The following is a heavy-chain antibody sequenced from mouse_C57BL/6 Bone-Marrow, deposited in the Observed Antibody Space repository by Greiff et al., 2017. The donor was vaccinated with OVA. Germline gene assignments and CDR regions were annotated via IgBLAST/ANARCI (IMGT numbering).Heavy chain of an antibody. Sequence: QVQLQQPGAELVKPGASVKVSCKASDYTFTSYWMHWVKQRPGQGLEWIGRIHPSDSDTNYNQKFKGKATLTVDKSSSTAYMQLSSLTSEDSAVYYCAISMDGYDSAMDYWGQGTSVTVSS. V-gene: IGHV1-74*01. J-gene: IGHJ4*01. CDR1: DYTFTSYW. CDR2: IHPSDSDT. D-gene: IGHD2-2*01. CDR3: AISMDGYDSAMDY.